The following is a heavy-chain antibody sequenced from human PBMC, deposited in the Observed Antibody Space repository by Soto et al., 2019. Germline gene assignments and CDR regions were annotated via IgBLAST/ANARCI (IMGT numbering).Heavy chain of an antibody. V-gene: IGHV3-30*18. J-gene: IGHJ4*02. CDR1: GFTFSSYG. D-gene: IGHD3-10*01. CDR2: VTNSGSAK. Sequence: QVQLVESGGGVVQPGGSLRLSCAASGFTFSSYGMHWVRQAPGKGLEWVAFVTNSGSAKNYADSVKGRFTISRDNSKTTLSLKMNSLRPDDTAVYYCAKPYYGSGSSYNTAHFDSWGQGTLVTVSS. CDR3: AKPYYGSGSSYNTAHFDS.